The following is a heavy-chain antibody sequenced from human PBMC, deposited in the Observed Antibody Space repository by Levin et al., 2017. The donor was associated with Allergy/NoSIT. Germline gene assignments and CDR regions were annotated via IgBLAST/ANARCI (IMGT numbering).Heavy chain of an antibody. J-gene: IGHJ4*02. CDR1: GFSFSTYT. Sequence: GGSLRLSCAASGFSFSTYTMNWVRQAPGKGLEWVSSISSGSNFIYSTDSLKGRFSISRDNSKNTLYLQMNSLRAEDTAVYYCARDQMVRGVIMGDWGQGTLVTVSS. V-gene: IGHV3-21*01. CDR3: ARDQMVRGVIMGD. CDR2: ISSGSNFI. D-gene: IGHD3-10*01.